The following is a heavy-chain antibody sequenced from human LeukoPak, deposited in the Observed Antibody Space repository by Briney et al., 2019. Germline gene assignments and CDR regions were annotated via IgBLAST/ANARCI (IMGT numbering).Heavy chain of an antibody. J-gene: IGHJ1*01. Sequence: GRSLRLSCAASGFTFSSYGMHWVRQAPGKGLEWVAVICNDGSNTYYADSVKGRFTISRDNSKNTLYLQMNSLRAEDTAVYYCAKDLSFAYYDSSGPLFQHWGQGTLVTVSS. CDR1: GFTFSSYG. V-gene: IGHV3-33*06. CDR3: AKDLSFAYYDSSGPLFQH. CDR2: ICNDGSNT. D-gene: IGHD3-22*01.